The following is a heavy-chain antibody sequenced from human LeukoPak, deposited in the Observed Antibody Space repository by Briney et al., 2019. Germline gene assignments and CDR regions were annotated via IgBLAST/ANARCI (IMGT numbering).Heavy chain of an antibody. D-gene: IGHD1-7*01. CDR1: GGSISSGGYY. Sequence: SETLSLTCTVSGGSISSGGYYWSWIRQPPGKGLEWIGYIYHSGSTYYNPSLKSRVTISVDRSKNQFSLKLSSVTAADTAVYYCASLHRYNWNYVSYRGQGTLVTVSS. V-gene: IGHV4-30-2*01. J-gene: IGHJ4*02. CDR3: ASLHRYNWNYVSY. CDR2: IYHSGST.